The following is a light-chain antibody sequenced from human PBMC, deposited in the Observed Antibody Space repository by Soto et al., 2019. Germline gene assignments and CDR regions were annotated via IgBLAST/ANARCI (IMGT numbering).Light chain of an antibody. Sequence: EAVMTQSPATLSVSPGERATLSCRASQTISTNLAWYQQKPGQAPRVLIYGASTRATGVPARFSGSGSGTEFTLTISSLQSEDFAVYYCQQYNNWPPSITFGQGTRLEIK. J-gene: IGKJ5*01. CDR1: QTISTN. V-gene: IGKV3-15*01. CDR3: QQYNNWPPSIT. CDR2: GAS.